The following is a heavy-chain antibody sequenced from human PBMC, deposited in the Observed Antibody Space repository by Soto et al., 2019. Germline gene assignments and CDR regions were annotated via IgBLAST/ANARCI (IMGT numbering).Heavy chain of an antibody. CDR1: GGTFSSYA. CDR3: AREYGNYYGSGSYYNTFDY. D-gene: IGHD3-10*01. CDR2: IIPIFGTA. Sequence: SVKVSCKASGGTFSSYAISWVRQAPGQGLEWMGGIIPIFGTANYAQKFQGRVTITADESTSTAYMELSSLRSEDTAVYYCAREYGNYYGSGSYYNTFDYWGQGTLVTVSS. J-gene: IGHJ4*02. V-gene: IGHV1-69*13.